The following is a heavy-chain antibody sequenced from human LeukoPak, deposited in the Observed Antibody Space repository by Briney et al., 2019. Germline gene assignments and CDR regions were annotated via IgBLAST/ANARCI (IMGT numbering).Heavy chain of an antibody. V-gene: IGHV4-31*03. CDR2: IYYSGST. D-gene: IGHD2-15*01. CDR1: GGSISRGGYY. J-gene: IGHJ4*02. CDR3: ARGVVSLTPYYFDY. Sequence: SQTLSLTCTVSGGSISRGGYYWSWLRQHPGKGLEWIGYIYYSGSTYYNPSLKSRLTISVDTSKNRFSLKLSSVTAADTAVYYCARGVVSLTPYYFDYWGQGTLVTVSS.